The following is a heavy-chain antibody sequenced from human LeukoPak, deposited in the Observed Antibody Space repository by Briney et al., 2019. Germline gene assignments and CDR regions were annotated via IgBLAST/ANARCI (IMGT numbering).Heavy chain of an antibody. Sequence: SVRVSCKASGGTFDNHTISWVRQAPGQGPEWMGRVVPMFGIRNYPQRFRGRVNITADKSTNTAFMELSSLRSEDKAIYYCATEPSRSYSFDHLNFWGLGTPVTVSS. J-gene: IGHJ4*02. CDR2: VVPMFGIR. CDR1: GGTFDNHT. V-gene: IGHV1-69*02. D-gene: IGHD5-18*01. CDR3: ATEPSRSYSFDHLNF.